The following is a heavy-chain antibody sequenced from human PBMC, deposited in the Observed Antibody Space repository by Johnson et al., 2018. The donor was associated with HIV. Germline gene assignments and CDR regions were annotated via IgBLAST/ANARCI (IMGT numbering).Heavy chain of an antibody. CDR2: INSGGGT. J-gene: IGHJ3*01. V-gene: IGHV3-66*01. Sequence: VQLVESGGGLVQPGGSLRLSCAASGLTVSNNYMTWVRQGPGKGLEWVSVINSGGGTYYADSVTGRLPISRDNSKNTLYLQMNSLRAEDTAVYFCARGCRDGYTCDVFDVWGQGTRVTVSS. D-gene: IGHD5-24*01. CDR3: ARGCRDGYTCDVFDV. CDR1: GLTVSNNY.